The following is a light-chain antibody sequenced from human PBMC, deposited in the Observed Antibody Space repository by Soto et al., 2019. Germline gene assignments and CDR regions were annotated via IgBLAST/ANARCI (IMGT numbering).Light chain of an antibody. CDR2: WGS. CDR3: QQSYSIPWT. J-gene: IGKJ1*01. V-gene: IGKV4-1*01. CDR1: QSVLFSSNNNNR. Sequence: DIVLTQSPDSLAVSLGERATINCKSSQSVLFSSNNNNRLAWYQHKPGQPPKLLIYWGSTRESGVPDRFSGNGAGTDFTLTISSLQDEDVAVYYCQQSYSIPWTFGQGTKVEIK.